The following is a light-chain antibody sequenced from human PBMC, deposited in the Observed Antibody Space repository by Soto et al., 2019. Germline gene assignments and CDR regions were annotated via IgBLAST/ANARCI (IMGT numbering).Light chain of an antibody. CDR1: QSVSGSY. CDR2: GAS. V-gene: IGKV3-20*01. Sequence: ENVLTQSPGTLSLSPGERATLSCRASQSVSGSYLAWYQQKPGQAPRLLIYGASSRATGIPDRFSGSGSGTDFTLTISRLEPEDFEVYYCQQYGSSPITFGQGTRLDIX. CDR3: QQYGSSPIT. J-gene: IGKJ5*01.